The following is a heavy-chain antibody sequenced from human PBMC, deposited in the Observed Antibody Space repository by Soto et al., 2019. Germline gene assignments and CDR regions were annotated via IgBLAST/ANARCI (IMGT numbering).Heavy chain of an antibody. CDR2: ISWNSGSI. CDR3: AKGGRGGN. D-gene: IGHD1-26*01. CDR1: GFTFDDYA. Sequence: EVQLVESGGGLVQPGRSLRLSCADSGFTFDDYAMHWVRQAPGKGLEWVSGISWNSGSIGYADSVKGRFTISRDNAKNSLYLQMNSLRAEDTALYYCAKGGRGGNWGQGTLVTVSS. J-gene: IGHJ4*02. V-gene: IGHV3-9*01.